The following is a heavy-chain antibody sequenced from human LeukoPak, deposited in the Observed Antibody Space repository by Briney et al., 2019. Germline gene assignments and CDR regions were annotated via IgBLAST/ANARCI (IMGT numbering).Heavy chain of an antibody. V-gene: IGHV3-23*01. CDR3: AKGMAGGYDSRYDY. D-gene: IGHD5-12*01. CDR1: GFTFSNNG. J-gene: IGHJ4*02. Sequence: GGSLRLSCAASGFTFSNNGMGWVRQAPGKGLEWVSMISDGGLSTYCADSVNGRFTISRDNSKNTLFLQMNSLRAEDTAVYYCAKGMAGGYDSRYDYWGQGTLVTVSS. CDR2: ISDGGLST.